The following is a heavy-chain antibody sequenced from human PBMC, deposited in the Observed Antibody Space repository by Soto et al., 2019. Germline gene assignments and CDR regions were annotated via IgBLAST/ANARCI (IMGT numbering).Heavy chain of an antibody. V-gene: IGHV1-18*04. D-gene: IGHD2-2*01. CDR3: ARDRCSSTSCPTSWFDP. Sequence: GASVKVSCKASGYTFTSYGISWVRQAPGQGLEWMGWISAYNGNTNYAQKLQGRVTMTTDTSTSTAYMELSSLRSEDTAVYYCARDRCSSTSCPTSWFDPWGQGTLVTVSS. CDR2: ISAYNGNT. CDR1: GYTFTSYG. J-gene: IGHJ5*02.